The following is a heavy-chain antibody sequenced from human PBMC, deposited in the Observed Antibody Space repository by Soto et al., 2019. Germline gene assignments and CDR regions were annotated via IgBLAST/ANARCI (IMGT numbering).Heavy chain of an antibody. CDR3: TTDSGYCSSTSCYGYYYYYGMDV. CDR2: IKSKTDGGTT. D-gene: IGHD2-2*01. CDR1: GFTFSNAW. J-gene: IGHJ6*02. V-gene: IGHV3-15*07. Sequence: GGSLRLSCAASGFTFSNAWMNWVRQAPGKGLEWVGRIKSKTDGGTTDYAAPVKGRFTISRDDSKNTLYLQMNSLKTEDTAVYYCTTDSGYCSSTSCYGYYYYYGMDVWGQGTTVTVSS.